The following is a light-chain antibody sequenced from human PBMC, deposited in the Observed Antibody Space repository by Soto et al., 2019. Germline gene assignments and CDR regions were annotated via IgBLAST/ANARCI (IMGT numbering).Light chain of an antibody. J-gene: IGKJ2*01. CDR2: RNS. V-gene: IGKV2-24*01. CDR1: QSPVGSDGVTL. CDR3: MQAKEFPHT. Sequence: IVLTQTPLSSPVIPGQPASISCRSSQSPVGSDGVTLLTWVQHRPGQPPRLLIYRNSARFLGAPDRFRGSGAGTDFTLEISRVEPEDVGIYYCMQAKEFPHTFGQGTKLEIE.